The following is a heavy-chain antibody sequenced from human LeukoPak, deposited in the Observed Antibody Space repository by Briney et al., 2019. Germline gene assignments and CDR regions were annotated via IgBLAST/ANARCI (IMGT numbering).Heavy chain of an antibody. D-gene: IGHD5-24*01. CDR2: ISSSSSTI. J-gene: IGHJ4*02. CDR1: GFTFSSYS. CDR3: AKVFVGATTYYFDY. V-gene: IGHV3-48*01. Sequence: GGSLRLSCAASGFTFSSYSMNWVRQAPGKGLEWVSYISSSSSTIYYADSVKGRFTISRDNSKNTLYLQMNSLRAEDTAVYYCAKVFVGATTYYFDYWGQGTLVTVSS.